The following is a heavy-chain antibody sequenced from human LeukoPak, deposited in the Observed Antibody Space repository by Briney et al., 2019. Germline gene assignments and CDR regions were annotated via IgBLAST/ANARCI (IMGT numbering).Heavy chain of an antibody. CDR3: ATQVGAARTYFDY. J-gene: IGHJ4*02. V-gene: IGHV4-39*01. CDR2: VSYTGTT. D-gene: IGHD6-6*01. CDR1: GGSISSSGYS. Sequence: PSETLSLTCTVPGGSISSSGYSWAWIWQPPGKGLEWIGSVSYTGTTYYNPSLRSRATISVDTSKNQFSLNLNSVTAADTAVYYCATQVGAARTYFDYWGQGTLVTVSS.